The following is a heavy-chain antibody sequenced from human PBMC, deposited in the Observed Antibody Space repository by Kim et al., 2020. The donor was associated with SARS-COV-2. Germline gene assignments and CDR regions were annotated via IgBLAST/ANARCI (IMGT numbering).Heavy chain of an antibody. V-gene: IGHV3-23*01. Sequence: GSLRLSCAASGFTFSSYAMSWVRQAPGKGLEWVSAISGSGGSTYYADSVKGRFTISRDNSKNTLYLQMNSLRAEDTAVYYCAKRRGMYSSSWGFDPWGQGTLVTVSS. D-gene: IGHD6-13*01. CDR3: AKRRGMYSSSWGFDP. CDR2: ISGSGGST. CDR1: GFTFSSYA. J-gene: IGHJ5*02.